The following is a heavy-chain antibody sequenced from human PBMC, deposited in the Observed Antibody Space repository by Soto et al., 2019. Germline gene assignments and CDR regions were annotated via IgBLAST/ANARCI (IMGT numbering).Heavy chain of an antibody. Sequence: QVQLVASGGGLVKPGGSLSLSCAASGFTFSDYYMSWIRQAPGKGLEWVSYISTSGGTINYADSVKGRFTISRDNAKQSPYLQMNTMRAVDTAVYYCERDLRVRGSPLWSRGTLVTVSS. CDR1: GFTFSDYY. CDR3: ERDLRVRGSPL. D-gene: IGHD3-10*01. J-gene: IGHJ2*01. V-gene: IGHV3-11*01. CDR2: ISTSGGTI.